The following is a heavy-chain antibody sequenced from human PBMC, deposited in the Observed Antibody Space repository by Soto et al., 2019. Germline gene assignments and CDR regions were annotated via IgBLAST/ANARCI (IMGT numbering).Heavy chain of an antibody. CDR3: ATGSLTTVTTRSGMDV. V-gene: IGHV4-4*07. D-gene: IGHD4-4*01. CDR2: IYTSGST. Sequence: QVQLQESGPGLVKPSETLSLTCTVSGGSISSYYWSWIRQPAGKGLEWIGRIYTSGSTNYNPSLKSRVTMSVDTSNNQFSLKLSSVTAADTAVYYCATGSLTTVTTRSGMDVWGQGTTVTVSS. CDR1: GGSISSYY. J-gene: IGHJ6*02.